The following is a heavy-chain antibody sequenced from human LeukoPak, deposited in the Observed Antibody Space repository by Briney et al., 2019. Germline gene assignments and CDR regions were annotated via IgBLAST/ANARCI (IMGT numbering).Heavy chain of an antibody. Sequence: LGGSLILSCAASGFTFDDYGMSWVRQAPGKGLEWVSGINWNGGSTCYADSLKGRFTISRYNAKNSLYLQMNSLRDEDTALYYCARDHDIAVAGLFDYWGQGTLVTVSS. CDR2: INWNGGST. J-gene: IGHJ4*02. D-gene: IGHD6-19*01. CDR1: GFTFDDYG. CDR3: ARDHDIAVAGLFDY. V-gene: IGHV3-20*04.